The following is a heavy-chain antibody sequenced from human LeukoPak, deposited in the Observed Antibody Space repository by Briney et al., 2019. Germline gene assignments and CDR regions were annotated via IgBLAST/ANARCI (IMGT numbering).Heavy chain of an antibody. D-gene: IGHD4-17*01. CDR3: ARADYGDYVDDAFDI. CDR1: GFTFSDYY. J-gene: IGHJ3*02. Sequence: GGSLRLSCAASGFTFSDYYMSWIRQAPGKGLEWVSCISSSGSTIYYADSVKGRFTISRDNAKNSLYLQMNSLRAEDTAVYYCARADYGDYVDDAFDIWGQGTMVTVSS. CDR2: ISSSGSTI. V-gene: IGHV3-11*01.